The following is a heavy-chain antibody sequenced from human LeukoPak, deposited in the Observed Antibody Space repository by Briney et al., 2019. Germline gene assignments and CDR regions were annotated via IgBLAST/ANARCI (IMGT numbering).Heavy chain of an antibody. J-gene: IGHJ2*01. Sequence: NPSETLSLTCTVSGDSVNNNHHYWAWIRQPPGEGLEWVGSLYYTGTTYYNLSLGSRVTMSVDSSNNQFSLTLTSVTAADTAIYYCARNSPVYWNFDLWGRGTLVSVSS. CDR3: ARNSPVYWNFDL. D-gene: IGHD2/OR15-2a*01. CDR2: LYYTGTT. V-gene: IGHV4-39*01. CDR1: GDSVNNNHHY.